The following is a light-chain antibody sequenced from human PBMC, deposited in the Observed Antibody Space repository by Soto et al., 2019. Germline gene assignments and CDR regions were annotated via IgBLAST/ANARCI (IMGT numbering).Light chain of an antibody. CDR2: GAS. V-gene: IGKV3-20*01. CDR1: QSVSSNY. J-gene: IGKJ3*01. Sequence: EIVLTQSPATLSLSPGERATLSCRASQSVSSNYLAWYQQRPGQAPRLLIFGASYRATGIPDRFSGSGSGTDIQLTISRLEPEDFAVYYCQHYSSSPPEFTFGPGTKVDSK. CDR3: QHYSSSPPEFT.